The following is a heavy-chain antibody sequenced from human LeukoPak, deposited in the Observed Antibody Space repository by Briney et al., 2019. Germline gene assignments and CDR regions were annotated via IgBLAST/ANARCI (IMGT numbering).Heavy chain of an antibody. D-gene: IGHD3-9*01. CDR2: ISSSSSYI. Sequence: GGSLRLSCAASGFTFSSYSMNWVRQAPGKGLEWVSSISSSSSYIYYADSVKGRFTISRDNAKNSLYLQMNSLRAEDTAVYYCARRYFDWLEYDYYGMDVWGQGTTVTVSS. J-gene: IGHJ6*02. CDR3: ARRYFDWLEYDYYGMDV. CDR1: GFTFSSYS. V-gene: IGHV3-21*01.